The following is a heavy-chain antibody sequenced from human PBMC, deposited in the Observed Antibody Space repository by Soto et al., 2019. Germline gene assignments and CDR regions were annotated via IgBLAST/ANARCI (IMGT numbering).Heavy chain of an antibody. CDR3: ARGMGVGHIFYYFDY. CDR2: MSNTGTT. CDR1: GDSIITLY. V-gene: IGHV4-59*11. Sequence: SLMQRLSCSVAGDSIITLYCRRIIHQSPVTGLEWIGDMSNTGTTNYSPSLKSRVTISVDASKSQFSLKLRSVTAADTAVYYCARGMGVGHIFYYFDYWGQGALVTVSS. J-gene: IGHJ4*02. D-gene: IGHD3-9*01.